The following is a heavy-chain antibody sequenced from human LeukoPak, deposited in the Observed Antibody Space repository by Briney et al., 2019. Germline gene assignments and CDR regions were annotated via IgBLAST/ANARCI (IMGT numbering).Heavy chain of an antibody. CDR2: ISYDGSNK. CDR3: AKDADYYYGSGNSMDV. CDR1: GFTFSSYG. Sequence: PGRSLRLSCAASGFTFSSYGMHWVRQAPGKGLEWVAVISYDGSNKYYADSVKGRFTISRDNSKNTLYLQMNSLRAEDTAVYYCAKDADYYYGSGNSMDVWGKGTTVTISS. J-gene: IGHJ6*03. V-gene: IGHV3-30*18. D-gene: IGHD3-10*01.